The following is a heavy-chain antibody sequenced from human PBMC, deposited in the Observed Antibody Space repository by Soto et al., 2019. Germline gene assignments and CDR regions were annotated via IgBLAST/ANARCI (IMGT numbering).Heavy chain of an antibody. CDR3: ARGSGDYGWAGFDP. CDR1: GYTFTSYD. Sequence: ASVKVSCKASGYTFTSYDINWVRQATGQGLEWMGWMNPNSGNTGYAQKFQGRVTMTRNTSISTAYMELSSLRSEDTAVYYCARGSGDYGWAGFDPWGQGTLVTVSS. J-gene: IGHJ5*02. V-gene: IGHV1-8*01. CDR2: MNPNSGNT. D-gene: IGHD4-17*01.